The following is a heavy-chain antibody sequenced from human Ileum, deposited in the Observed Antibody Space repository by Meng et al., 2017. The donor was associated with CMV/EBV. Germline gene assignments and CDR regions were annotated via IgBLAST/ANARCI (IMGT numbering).Heavy chain of an antibody. D-gene: IGHD1-1*01. CDR3: VRENWYYDF. Sequence: QVVLVPSGTEVKRPGASVKGPCKASGYTFTANHLHWVRQAPGQGLEWMGWFYPLNGDTYFAQKFQDRVTMTRDTSITTAYMELSSLTSDDTAIYYCVRENWYYDFWGQGTLVTVSS. V-gene: IGHV1-2*02. J-gene: IGHJ4*02. CDR2: FYPLNGDT. CDR1: GYTFTANH.